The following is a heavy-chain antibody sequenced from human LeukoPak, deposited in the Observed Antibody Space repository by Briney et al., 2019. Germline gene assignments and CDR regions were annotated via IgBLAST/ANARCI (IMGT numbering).Heavy chain of an antibody. Sequence: GGSLSLSCAASGFTFSSSWMNWVRQPPGKGLVWVSRIKSDGSSTTYADSVKGRFTISRDNANNTLYLQMNSLRAEDTAVYFCARGPRNDPWGQGTLVTVSS. CDR1: GFTFSSSW. CDR2: IKSDGSST. CDR3: ARGPRNDP. J-gene: IGHJ5*02. V-gene: IGHV3-74*01. D-gene: IGHD1-14*01.